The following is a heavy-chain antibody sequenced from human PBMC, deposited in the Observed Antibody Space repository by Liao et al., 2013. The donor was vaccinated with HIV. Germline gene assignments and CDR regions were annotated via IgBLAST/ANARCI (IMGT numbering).Heavy chain of an antibody. V-gene: IGHV4-61*02. D-gene: IGHD6-19*01. CDR3: ARERYSSGWYDINYFDS. Sequence: QVQLQESGPGLVKPSQTLSLTCTVSGGSVNFNSYYWSWIRQPAGKGLEWIGRIYTSGSTNYKPSLKSRVTMSVDTSKNHFSLKLNSVTAADTAVYYCARERYSSGWYDINYFDSSGQGTLVTVSS. J-gene: IGHJ4*02. CDR2: IYTSGST. CDR1: GGSVNFNSYY.